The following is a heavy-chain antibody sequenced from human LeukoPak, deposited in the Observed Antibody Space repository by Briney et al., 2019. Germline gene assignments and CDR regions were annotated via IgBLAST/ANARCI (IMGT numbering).Heavy chain of an antibody. CDR3: ARGGFYMVRGVSTYYFDY. CDR1: GFIYRSFG. V-gene: IGHV3-30*03. Sequence: GGSLRLSCAASGFIYRSFGMHWVRQCPGKGLEWLAVVGYDGDKRDYADAVKGRFTISRDNSRNTIDLQLSSLSAEDTAVYYCARGGFYMVRGVSTYYFDYWGQGALVTVFS. D-gene: IGHD3-10*01. CDR2: VGYDGDKR. J-gene: IGHJ4*02.